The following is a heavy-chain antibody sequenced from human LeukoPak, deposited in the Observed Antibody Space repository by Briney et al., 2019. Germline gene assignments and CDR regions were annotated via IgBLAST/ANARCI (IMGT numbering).Heavy chain of an antibody. J-gene: IGHJ6*02. CDR2: INHSGST. Sequence: SETLSLTCAVYGGSFSGYYWSWIRQPPGRGLEWIGEINHSGSTNYNPSLKSRVTISVDTSKNQSSLKLSSVTAADTAVYYCATPTDYYYYYGMDVWGQGTTVTVSS. CDR3: ATPTDYYYYYGMDV. D-gene: IGHD1-26*01. CDR1: GGSFSGYY. V-gene: IGHV4-34*01.